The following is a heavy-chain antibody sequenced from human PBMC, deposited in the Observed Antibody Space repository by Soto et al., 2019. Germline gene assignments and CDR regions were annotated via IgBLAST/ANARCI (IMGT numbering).Heavy chain of an antibody. J-gene: IGHJ5*02. D-gene: IGHD1-7*01. CDR3: ARRPGITGTTNYWFDX. CDR1: GYSFTSYW. Sequence: PGESLKISCKGSGYSFTSYWIAWVRQKPGKGLEWMGIIYPGDSDTRYSPSFQGQVTISADKSISTAYLQWSSLKASDTAMYYCARRPGITGTTNYWFDXWGQGTLVTAPQ. CDR2: IYPGDSDT. V-gene: IGHV5-51*01.